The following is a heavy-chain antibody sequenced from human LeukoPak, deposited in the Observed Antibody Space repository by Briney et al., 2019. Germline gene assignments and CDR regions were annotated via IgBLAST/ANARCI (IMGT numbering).Heavy chain of an antibody. CDR1: GFTFSSYS. CDR2: ISSSSTI. J-gene: IGHJ5*02. CDR3: ARVTVTTFWWFDP. D-gene: IGHD4-17*01. Sequence: GGSLRLSCAASGFTFSSYSMNWVRQAPGKGLEWVSYISSSSTIYYADSVKGRFTISRDNAKNSLYLQMNSLRAEDTAVYYCARVTVTTFWWFDPWGQGTLVTVSS. V-gene: IGHV3-48*04.